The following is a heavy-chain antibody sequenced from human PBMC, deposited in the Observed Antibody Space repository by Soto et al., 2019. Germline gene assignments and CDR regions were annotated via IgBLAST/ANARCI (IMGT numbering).Heavy chain of an antibody. CDR2: IYYSGST. Sequence: SETLSLTCTVSGGSISSYYWRWIRQPPGKGLEWIGYIYYSGSTNYNPSLKSRVTISVDTSKNQFSLKLSSVTAADTAVYYCARVDGTAMAYYFDYWGQGTLVTVSS. J-gene: IGHJ4*02. V-gene: IGHV4-59*01. CDR1: GGSISSYY. D-gene: IGHD5-18*01. CDR3: ARVDGTAMAYYFDY.